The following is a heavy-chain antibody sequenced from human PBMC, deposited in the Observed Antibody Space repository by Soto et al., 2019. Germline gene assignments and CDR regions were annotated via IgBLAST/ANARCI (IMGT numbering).Heavy chain of an antibody. CDR2: INPNSGGT. J-gene: IGHJ3*02. Sequence: ASVKVSCKASGYTFTGYYMHWVRQAPGQGLEWMGWINPNSGGTNYAQKFQGWVTMTRDTSISTAYMELSRLRSDDTAVYYCARDGRDYYDSSGSKALVALDIWGQGTMVYGSS. V-gene: IGHV1-2*04. CDR1: GYTFTGYY. CDR3: ARDGRDYYDSSGSKALVALDI. D-gene: IGHD3-22*01.